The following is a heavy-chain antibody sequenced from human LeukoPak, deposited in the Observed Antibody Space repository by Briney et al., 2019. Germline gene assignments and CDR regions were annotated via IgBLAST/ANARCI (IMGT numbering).Heavy chain of an antibody. V-gene: IGHV1-2*06. CDR3: TTLVSGINY. CDR1: GYTFTGCY. CDR2: INPKTGGS. D-gene: IGHD1-20*01. J-gene: IGHJ4*02. Sequence: ASVRVSCKASGYTFTGCYMHWVRQAPGQGLEWLGRINPKTGGSNYAQKFQGRVTMTSDTSTSTAYMELSRLNSDDTAVYYCTTLVSGINYWGQGTLVTVSS.